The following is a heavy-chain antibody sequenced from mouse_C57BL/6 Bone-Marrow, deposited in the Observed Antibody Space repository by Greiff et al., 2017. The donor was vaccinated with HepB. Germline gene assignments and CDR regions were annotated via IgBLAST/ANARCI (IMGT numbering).Heavy chain of an antibody. CDR2: ITHSGET. J-gene: IGHJ2*01. Sequence: VKLQESGPGLVKPSQSLFLTCSITGFPITSGYYWIWIRQSPGKPLEWMGYITHSGETFYNPSLQSPISITRETSKNQFFLQLNSVTTEDTAMYYCAYGSSEDYFDYWGQGTTLTVSS. V-gene: IGHV12-3*01. CDR1: GFPITSGYY. D-gene: IGHD1-1*01. CDR3: AYGSSEDYFDY.